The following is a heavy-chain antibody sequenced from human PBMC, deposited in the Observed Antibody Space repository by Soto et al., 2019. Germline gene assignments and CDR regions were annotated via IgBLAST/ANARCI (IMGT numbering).Heavy chain of an antibody. CDR2: IYYSGST. CDR1: GGSISSGGYY. CDR3: ARGVTTKTFDY. V-gene: IGHV4-31*03. J-gene: IGHJ4*02. D-gene: IGHD4-17*01. Sequence: PSETLSLTCTVSGGSISSGGYYWSWIRQHPGKGLEWIGYIYYSGSTYYNQSLKSRVTISVDTSKNQFSLKLSSVTAADTAVYYCARGVTTKTFDYWGQGTLVTVSS.